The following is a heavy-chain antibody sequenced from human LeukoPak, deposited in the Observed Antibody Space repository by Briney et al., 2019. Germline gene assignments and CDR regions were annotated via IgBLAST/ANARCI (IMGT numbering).Heavy chain of an antibody. J-gene: IGHJ3*02. CDR2: IYYSGST. D-gene: IGHD3-22*01. CDR1: GGSISSSSYY. CDR3: ARDGKRTYYYDSSGYYIDAFDI. V-gene: IGHV4-39*07. Sequence: SETLSLTCTVSGGSISSSSYYWGWIRQPPGKGLEWIGSIYYSGSTYYNPSLKSRVTISVDTSKNQFSLKLSSVTAADTAVYYCARDGKRTYYYDSSGYYIDAFDIWGQGTMVTVSS.